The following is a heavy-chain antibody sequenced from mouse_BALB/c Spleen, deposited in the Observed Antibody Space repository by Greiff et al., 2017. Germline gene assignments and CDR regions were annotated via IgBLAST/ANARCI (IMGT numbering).Heavy chain of an antibody. D-gene: IGHD1-2*01. CDR2: ISRGGST. Sequence: EVQGVESGGGLVKPGGSLKLSCAASGFTFSSYAMSWVRQTPEKRLEWVASISRGGSTYYPDSVKGRFTISRDNARNILYLQMSSLRSEDTAMYYCARGRPWYFDVWGAGTTVTVSS. J-gene: IGHJ1*01. V-gene: IGHV5-6-5*01. CDR3: ARGRPWYFDV. CDR1: GFTFSSYA.